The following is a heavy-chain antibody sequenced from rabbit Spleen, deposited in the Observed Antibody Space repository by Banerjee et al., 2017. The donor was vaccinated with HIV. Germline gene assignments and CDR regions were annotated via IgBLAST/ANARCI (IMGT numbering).Heavy chain of an antibody. J-gene: IGHJ4*01. D-gene: IGHD5-1*01. CDR1: GFSLFYYW. V-gene: IGHV1S42*01. CDR3: ARDLVAVIGWNFNL. Sequence: QEQLEESGGGLVKPGGTLTLTCKASGFSLFYYWMCWVRQAPGKGLDLIGCIYAGDGSTDYTNWVNGRFTISKTSSTVDLKMTSLTAADTATYFCARDLVAVIGWNFNLWGPGTLVTVS. CDR2: IYAGDGST.